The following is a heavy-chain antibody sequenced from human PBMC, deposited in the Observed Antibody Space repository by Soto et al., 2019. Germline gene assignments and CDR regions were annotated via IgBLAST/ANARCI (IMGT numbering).Heavy chain of an antibody. CDR3: ARGEMATISPFGY. V-gene: IGHV3-74*01. J-gene: IGHJ4*02. Sequence: EVQLVESGGGLVQPGGSLRLSCAASGFTYSSYWMHWVRQAPGKGLVWVSRINRDGSSTTYADSVKGRFTISRDNAKNTLYLQMNSLRAEDTAIYYCARGEMATISPFGYWGQGTLVTVSS. D-gene: IGHD5-12*01. CDR2: INRDGSST. CDR1: GFTYSSYW.